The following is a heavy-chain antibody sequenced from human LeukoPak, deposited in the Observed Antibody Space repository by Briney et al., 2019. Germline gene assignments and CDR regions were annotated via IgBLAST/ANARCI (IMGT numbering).Heavy chain of an antibody. CDR1: GFTFSRDS. J-gene: IGHJ4*02. Sequence: GGSLRLSCAASGFTFSRDSMNWVRQAPGKGLEWVSYINGGGSPIYYADSVRGRFTISRDNAKNSLYLQMNSLRAEDTAVYYCARDEAGPDYWGQGTLVTVSS. CDR3: ARDEAGPDY. D-gene: IGHD6-19*01. CDR2: INGGGSPI. V-gene: IGHV3-48*01.